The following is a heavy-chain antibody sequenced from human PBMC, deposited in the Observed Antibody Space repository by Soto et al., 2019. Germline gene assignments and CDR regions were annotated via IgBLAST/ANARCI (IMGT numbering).Heavy chain of an antibody. CDR2: IYWDDDK. J-gene: IGHJ4*02. CDR3: AHRPLGSSWFDY. V-gene: IGHV2-5*02. Sequence: QITLKESGPTLVKPTQTLTLTCTFSGFSLTTSGVGVGWVRQPPGKALEWLTLIYWDDDKRYSPSLKSRLTIPKDTTKNQVVLTMTNMDPVDTATYYCAHRPLGSSWFDYWGQGTLVTVSS. D-gene: IGHD6-13*01. CDR1: GFSLTTSGVG.